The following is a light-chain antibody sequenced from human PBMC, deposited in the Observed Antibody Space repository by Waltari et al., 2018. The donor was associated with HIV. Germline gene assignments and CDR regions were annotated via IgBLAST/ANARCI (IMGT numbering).Light chain of an antibody. CDR3: CSYAGTNWV. Sequence: QSALTQPASVSGSPGQSITISCTGTSSDVGSYNIVSWYQQHPGKAPKPMIYEGSKRPSGVSNRFSGSKSGNTASLTISGLQAEDEADYYCCSYAGTNWVFGGGTKLTVL. V-gene: IGLV2-23*01. J-gene: IGLJ3*02. CDR2: EGS. CDR1: SSDVGSYNI.